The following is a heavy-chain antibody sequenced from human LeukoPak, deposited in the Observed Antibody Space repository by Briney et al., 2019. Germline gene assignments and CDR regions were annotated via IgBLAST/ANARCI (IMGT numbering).Heavy chain of an antibody. Sequence: SVKVSCKASGGTFSSYAISWVRQAPGQGLEWMGRIIPIFGTANYAQKFQGRVTITTDESTSTAYMELSSLRSEDTAVYYCARDSLGIFNAFDIWGQGTMVTVSS. CDR1: GGTFSSYA. CDR2: IIPIFGTA. D-gene: IGHD7-27*01. CDR3: ARDSLGIFNAFDI. V-gene: IGHV1-69*05. J-gene: IGHJ3*02.